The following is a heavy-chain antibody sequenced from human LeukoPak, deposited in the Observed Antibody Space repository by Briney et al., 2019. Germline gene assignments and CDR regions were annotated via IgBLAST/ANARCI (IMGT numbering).Heavy chain of an antibody. CDR2: VYYSGST. Sequence: SETLSLTCIVSDGSISNYYWSWIRQPPGKGLEWIGYVYYSGSTNKNPSLKSRVTISVDTSKNQFSLKVSSVTAADTAVYYCARGARDYYDSSGYYHAWGQGTLVTVSS. D-gene: IGHD3-22*01. CDR1: DGSISNYY. CDR3: ARGARDYYDSSGYYHA. V-gene: IGHV4-59*12. J-gene: IGHJ4*02.